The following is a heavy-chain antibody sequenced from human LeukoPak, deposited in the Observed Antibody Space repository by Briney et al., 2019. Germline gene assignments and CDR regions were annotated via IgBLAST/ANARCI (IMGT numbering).Heavy chain of an antibody. Sequence: GGSLRLSSAASGFTFSSYAMSWVRQAPGKGLEWVSAISGSGGSTYYADSVKGRFTISRDNSKNTLYLQMNSLRAEDTAVYYCAKGRRGIAAAGIDYWGQGTLVTVSS. CDR3: AKGRRGIAAAGIDY. CDR2: ISGSGGST. V-gene: IGHV3-23*01. J-gene: IGHJ4*02. D-gene: IGHD6-13*01. CDR1: GFTFSSYA.